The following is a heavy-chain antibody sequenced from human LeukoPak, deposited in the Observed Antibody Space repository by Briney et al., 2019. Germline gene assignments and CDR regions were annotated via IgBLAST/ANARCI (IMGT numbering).Heavy chain of an antibody. Sequence: PGGSLRLSCAASGFTFSSYGMHWVRQAPGKGLEWVAVIWHDGSNKYYAASVKGRFTISRDNSKNTLYLQMNSLRAEDTAVYYCARERVTGTSYYYYYGKDVWGQGTTVTVSS. D-gene: IGHD6-19*01. CDR3: ARERVTGTSYYYYYGKDV. CDR2: IWHDGSNK. V-gene: IGHV3-33*01. J-gene: IGHJ6*02. CDR1: GFTFSSYG.